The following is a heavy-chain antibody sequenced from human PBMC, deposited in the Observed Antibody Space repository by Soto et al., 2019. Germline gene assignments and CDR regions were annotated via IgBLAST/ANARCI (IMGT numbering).Heavy chain of an antibody. V-gene: IGHV4-59*01. Sequence: SETLSLTCTVSGDSISTYYWSWIRQPPGKGLEWIGYIYYSGSTNYNPSLKSRVTISVDTSKNQFSLKLSSVTAADTAVYYCARRYGASFDYWGQGTLVTVSS. CDR3: ARRYGASFDY. CDR2: IYYSGST. D-gene: IGHD4-17*01. J-gene: IGHJ4*02. CDR1: GDSISTYY.